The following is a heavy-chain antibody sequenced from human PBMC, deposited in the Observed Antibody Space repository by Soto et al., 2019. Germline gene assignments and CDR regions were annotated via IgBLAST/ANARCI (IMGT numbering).Heavy chain of an antibody. D-gene: IGHD4-17*01. V-gene: IGHV3-23*01. CDR3: AKDPSDLYGDLCYFDY. CDR2: ISGSGGDT. J-gene: IGHJ4*02. Sequence: PGRSLRLSCAASGVTFTAYAMSWVRKAPGKGLEWVSAISGSGGDTYYADSVKGRFTVSRDNSKNTLYLQMNSLRAEDTAVYYCAKDPSDLYGDLCYFDYWGQGTLVTVSS. CDR1: GVTFTAYA.